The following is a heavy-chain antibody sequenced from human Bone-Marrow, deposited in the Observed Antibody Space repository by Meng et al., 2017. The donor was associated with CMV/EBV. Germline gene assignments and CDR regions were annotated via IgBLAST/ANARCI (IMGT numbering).Heavy chain of an antibody. CDR1: GFTFSSYW. Sequence: GESLKISCAASGFTFSSYWMHWVRQAPGKGLVWVSRINSDGSSTSYADSVKGRFTISRDNAKNTLYLQMNSLRAEDTAVYYCARDAIQTWDIVVVPAAEPKWFDPWGQGTLVTVSS. J-gene: IGHJ5*02. V-gene: IGHV3-74*01. CDR3: ARDAIQTWDIVVVPAAEPKWFDP. D-gene: IGHD2-2*01. CDR2: INSDGSST.